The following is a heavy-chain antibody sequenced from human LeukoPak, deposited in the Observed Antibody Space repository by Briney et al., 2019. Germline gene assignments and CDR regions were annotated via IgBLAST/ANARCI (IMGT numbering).Heavy chain of an antibody. CDR2: INSDGSST. D-gene: IGHD2-8*01. CDR1: GFTFSSYW. CDR3: AKFNYCTNGVCYIFYYYYGMDV. V-gene: IGHV3-74*01. J-gene: IGHJ6*02. Sequence: GGSLRLSCAASGFTFSSYWMHWVRQAPGKGLVWVSRINSDGSSTYYADSVKGRFTISRDNSKNTLYLQMNSLRAEDTAVYYCAKFNYCTNGVCYIFYYYYGMDVWGQGTTVTVSS.